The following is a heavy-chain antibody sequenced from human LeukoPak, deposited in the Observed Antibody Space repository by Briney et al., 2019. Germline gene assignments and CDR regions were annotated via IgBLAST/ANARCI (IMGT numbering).Heavy chain of an antibody. CDR2: IYYSGST. D-gene: IGHD3-22*01. CDR3: ARVDYYDSSGYSRYFDY. CDR1: GGSISSYY. V-gene: IGHV4-59*01. J-gene: IGHJ4*02. Sequence: SETLSLTCTVSGGSISSYYWSWIRQPPGKGLEWIGYIYYSGSTNYNPSLKSRVTISVDTSKNQFSLKLSSVAAADTAVYYCARVDYYDSSGYSRYFDYWGQGTLVTVSS.